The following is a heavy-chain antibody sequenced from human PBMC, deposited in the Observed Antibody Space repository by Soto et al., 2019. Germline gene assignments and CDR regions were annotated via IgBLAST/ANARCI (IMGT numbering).Heavy chain of an antibody. D-gene: IGHD6-13*01. J-gene: IGHJ4*02. V-gene: IGHV3-7*01. CDR2: IKQDGSEK. CDR3: ARDSGNSGGAAAVSDY. Sequence: EVQLVESGGGLVQPGGSLRLSCAACGFTFSSYWMSWVRQAPGKGLEWVANIKQDGSEKYYVDSVKGRFTISRDNAKNSLYLQMNSLRAEDTAVYYCARDSGNSGGAAAVSDYWGQGTLVTVSS. CDR1: GFTFSSYW.